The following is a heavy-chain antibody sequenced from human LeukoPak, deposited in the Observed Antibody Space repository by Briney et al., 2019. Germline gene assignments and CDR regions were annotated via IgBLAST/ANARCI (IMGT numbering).Heavy chain of an antibody. CDR2: IYYSGST. Sequence: SETLSLTCTVSGGSISSSSYYWGWIRQPPGKGLEWIGSIYYSGSTYYNPSLKSRVTISVDTSKNQFSLKLSSVTAADTAVYYCARLSVGATHYFDYWGQGTLVTVSS. CDR3: ARLSVGATHYFDY. V-gene: IGHV4-39*01. J-gene: IGHJ4*02. CDR1: GGSISSSSYY. D-gene: IGHD1-26*01.